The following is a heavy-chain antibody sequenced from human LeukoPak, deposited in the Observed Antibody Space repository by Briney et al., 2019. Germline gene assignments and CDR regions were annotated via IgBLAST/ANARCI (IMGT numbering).Heavy chain of an antibody. V-gene: IGHV3-30*03. CDR1: GFTFSSYG. CDR2: ISYDGSNK. J-gene: IGHJ4*02. CDR3: ARGPDSGYEFDY. D-gene: IGHD5-12*01. Sequence: GGSLRLSCAASGFTFSSYGMHWVRQAPGKGLEWVAVISYDGSNKYCADSVKGRFTISRDNSKNTLYLQMNSLRAEDTAVYYCARGPDSGYEFDYWGQGTLVTVSS.